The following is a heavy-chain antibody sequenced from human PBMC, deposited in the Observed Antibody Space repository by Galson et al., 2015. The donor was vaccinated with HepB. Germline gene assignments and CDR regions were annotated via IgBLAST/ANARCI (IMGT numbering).Heavy chain of an antibody. CDR1: GFTFSSYG. J-gene: IGHJ6*02. CDR2: IWYDGSNK. CDR3: ARDSYGMDV. V-gene: IGHV3-33*01. Sequence: SLRLSCAASGFTFSSYGMHWVRQAPGKGLEWVAAIWYDGSNKYYADSVKGRFIISRDNSKNMVYLQMNSLRAEDTVVYYCARDSYGMDVWGQGTTVTVSS.